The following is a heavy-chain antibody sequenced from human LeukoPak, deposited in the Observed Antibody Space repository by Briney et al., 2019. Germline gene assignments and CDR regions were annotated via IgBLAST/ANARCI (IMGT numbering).Heavy chain of an antibody. CDR1: GDSISSYY. Sequence: PSETLSLTCTVSGDSISSYYWSWIRQPAGKGLEWIGRIYTSGSTNYNPSLKSRVTISVDKSKNQFSLKLSSVTAADTAVYYCARGCSSTSCRGFDPWGQGTLVTVSS. D-gene: IGHD2-2*01. CDR2: IYTSGST. CDR3: ARGCSSTSCRGFDP. J-gene: IGHJ5*02. V-gene: IGHV4-4*07.